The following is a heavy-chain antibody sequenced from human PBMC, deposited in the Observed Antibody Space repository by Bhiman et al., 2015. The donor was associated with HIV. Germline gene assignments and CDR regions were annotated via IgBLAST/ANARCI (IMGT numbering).Heavy chain of an antibody. CDR3: ARGYTYGHGRLGFDY. CDR1: GFTFSTYN. CDR2: ISSTSSYI. D-gene: IGHD5-18*01. V-gene: IGHV3-21*01. Sequence: EVELVESGGGLVQPGESLRLSCAASGFTFSTYNMNWVRQAPGKGLEWVSLISSTSSYIYWADSVKGRFAISRDNAKNSLYLQMNSLRVEDTAVYYCARGYTYGHGRLGFDYWGQGTLVTVSS. J-gene: IGHJ4*02.